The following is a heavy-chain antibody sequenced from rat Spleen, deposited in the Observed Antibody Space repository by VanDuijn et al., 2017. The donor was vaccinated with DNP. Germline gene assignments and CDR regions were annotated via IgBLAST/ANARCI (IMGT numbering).Heavy chain of an antibody. CDR3: VRQELRRLYWFAH. D-gene: IGHD1-11*01. V-gene: IGHV5-29*01. J-gene: IGHJ2*01. CDR2: ISHDGSRA. CDR1: GFIFSNYW. Sequence: EVQLVESGGGPVQPGRSLKLSCVASGFIFSNYWMTWIRQAPTKGLEWVATISHDGSRAYYRDSVKGRFTISRDNAKSTLYLQMDSLRSEDTATYYCVRQELRRLYWFAHWGQGVMVTVSS.